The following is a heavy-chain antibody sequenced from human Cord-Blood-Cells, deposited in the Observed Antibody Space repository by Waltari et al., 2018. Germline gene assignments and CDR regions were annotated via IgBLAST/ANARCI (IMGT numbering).Heavy chain of an antibody. CDR3: ARVPGYYDYVWGSLPDY. J-gene: IGHJ4*02. CDR2: ISYDGSNR. V-gene: IGHV3-30*04. CDR1: GFTFSSYA. D-gene: IGHD3-16*01. Sequence: QVQLVESGGGVVQPGRSLRLSCAASGFTFSSYAMHWVRQAPGKGLEWVAVISYDGSNRAYADSVKGRFTISRDNSKNTLYLQMNSLRAEDTAVYYCARVPGYYDYVWGSLPDYWGQGTLVTVSS.